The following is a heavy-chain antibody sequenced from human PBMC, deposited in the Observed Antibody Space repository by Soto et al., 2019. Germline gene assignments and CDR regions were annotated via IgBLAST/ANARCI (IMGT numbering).Heavy chain of an antibody. CDR3: ARTSASGWYYFDY. D-gene: IGHD6-19*01. CDR2: IDPNSGGT. CDR1: GSTFTGYY. Sequence: GASVKVSCKASGSTFTGYYMHWVRQAPGQGLEWMGWIDPNSGGTNYAQKFQGWVTMTRDTSISTAYMELSRLRSDDTAVYYCARTSASGWYYFDYCGQGPLVTVSS. V-gene: IGHV1-2*04. J-gene: IGHJ4*02.